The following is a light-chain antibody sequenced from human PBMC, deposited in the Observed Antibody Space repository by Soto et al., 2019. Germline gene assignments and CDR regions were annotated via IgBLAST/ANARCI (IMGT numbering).Light chain of an antibody. J-gene: IGKJ1*01. Sequence: DIQMTQSPSTLSGSVGDRVTITCRASQTISSWLAWYQQKPGKAPKLLIYKASTLKSGVPSRFSGSGSGTEFTLTISSLQSEDFGVYYCQQYNKGPVTFGQGTKVDI. CDR1: QTISSW. CDR2: KAS. CDR3: QQYNKGPVT. V-gene: IGKV1-5*03.